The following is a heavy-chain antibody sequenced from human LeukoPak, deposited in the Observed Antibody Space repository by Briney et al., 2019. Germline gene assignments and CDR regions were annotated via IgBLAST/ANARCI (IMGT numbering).Heavy chain of an antibody. CDR2: IYHSGST. CDR1: GGSINSNNW. J-gene: IGHJ4*02. Sequence: PGTLSLTCAVSGGSINSNNWWSWVRQPPGKGLEWIGEIYHSGSTNYNPSLKSRVTISVDKSKNQFSLKLSSVTAADTAVYYCARVASTSGWFPAGLTYFDYWGQGTLVTVSS. D-gene: IGHD6-19*01. V-gene: IGHV4-4*03. CDR3: ARVASTSGWFPAGLTYFDY.